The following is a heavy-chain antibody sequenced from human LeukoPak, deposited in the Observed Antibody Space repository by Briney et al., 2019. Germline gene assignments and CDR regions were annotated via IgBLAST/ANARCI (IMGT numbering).Heavy chain of an antibody. D-gene: IGHD1-26*01. J-gene: IGHJ4*02. CDR1: GFTFSNYW. V-gene: IGHV3-74*01. CDR3: ARDGGGTFDY. Sequence: GGSLRLSCAASGFTFSNYWMHWVRQAPGKGLVWVSRVNGNGSSGPHAESVKGRFGISRDNEKNTLNPQMNSLRAEDTAVYYCARDGGGTFDYWGQGTLVTVSS. CDR2: VNGNGSSG.